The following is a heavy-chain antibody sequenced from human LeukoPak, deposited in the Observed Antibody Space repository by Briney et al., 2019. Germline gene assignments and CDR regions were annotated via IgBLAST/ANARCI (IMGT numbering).Heavy chain of an antibody. J-gene: IGHJ6*02. CDR1: GYTFTSYG. V-gene: IGHV1-18*01. CDR2: ISAYNGNT. Sequence: ASVKVSCKASGYTFTSYGISWVRQAPGQGLEWMGWISAYNGNTNYAQKLQGRATMTTDTSTSTAYMELRSLRSDDTAVYYCARYDYYYDSSGYSRYGMDVWGQGTTVTVSS. D-gene: IGHD3-22*01. CDR3: ARYDYYYDSSGYSRYGMDV.